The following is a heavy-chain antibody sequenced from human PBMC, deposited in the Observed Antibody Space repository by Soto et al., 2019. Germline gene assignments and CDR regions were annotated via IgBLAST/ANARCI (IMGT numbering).Heavy chain of an antibody. J-gene: IGHJ6*02. CDR3: ARDHNFGFILYAMDV. V-gene: IGHV1-46*01. D-gene: IGHD2-15*01. CDR2: INPSSGRT. Sequence: RASVKVSCKASGYTFTSYSMHWVRQAPGQGLELMGIINPSSGRTSYAQNFQGRVTMTSDTSTSIVYMEMSSLKSEDTAVYYCARDHNFGFILYAMDVWGQGTTVTVYS. CDR1: GYTFTSYS.